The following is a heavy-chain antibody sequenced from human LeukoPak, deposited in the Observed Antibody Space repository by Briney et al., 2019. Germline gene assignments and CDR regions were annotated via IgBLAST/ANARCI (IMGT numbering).Heavy chain of an antibody. D-gene: IGHD3-22*01. CDR2: IKQDGSEK. J-gene: IGHJ3*02. CDR3: ARGLFLSGYLDAFDI. CDR1: GFTFSSYW. Sequence: GGSLRLSCAASGFTFSSYWMSWVRQAPGKGLEWVANIKQDGSEKYYVDSVKGRFTISRDNAKNSLYLQMNSLRVEDTAVYYCARGLFLSGYLDAFDIWGQGTVVTVSS. V-gene: IGHV3-7*03.